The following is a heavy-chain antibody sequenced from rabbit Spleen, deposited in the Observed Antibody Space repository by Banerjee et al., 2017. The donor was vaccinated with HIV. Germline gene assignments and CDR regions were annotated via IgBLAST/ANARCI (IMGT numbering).Heavy chain of an antibody. CDR3: ARDWDGVFGWNFDW. D-gene: IGHD3-1*01. CDR2: IGACSSGST. CDR1: GFCRGKGDY. V-gene: IGHV1S40*01. J-gene: IGHJ4*01. Sequence: AVSGGGVVAPAASLRLPETGCGFCRGKGDYMGWAGPPPGKGPEWIACIGACSSGSTYYASRAKGRFTSAKPTSTTVTLQMTRLTAADTATDSGARDWDGVFGWNFDWWGPGTLVTVS.